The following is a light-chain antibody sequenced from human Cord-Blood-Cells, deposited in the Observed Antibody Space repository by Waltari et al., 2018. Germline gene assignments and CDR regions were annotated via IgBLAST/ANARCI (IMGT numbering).Light chain of an antibody. Sequence: DIQMTQSPSSLSASVGDRVTITCRASQSISSYLNWYQQKPVKAHKLLIYAASSLQSGVPSRFSGSGSGTDFTLTISSLQPEDFATYYCQQSYSTPITFGQGTRLEIK. J-gene: IGKJ5*01. CDR2: AAS. CDR3: QQSYSTPIT. V-gene: IGKV1-39*01. CDR1: QSISSY.